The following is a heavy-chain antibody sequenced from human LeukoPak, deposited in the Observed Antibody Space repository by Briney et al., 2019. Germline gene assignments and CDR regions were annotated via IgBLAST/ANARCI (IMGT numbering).Heavy chain of an antibody. J-gene: IGHJ5*02. D-gene: IGHD2-2*01. CDR1: GSGFTFSSYA. V-gene: IGHV3-23*01. CDR2: ISGSGGST. Sequence: PGGSLRLSCAASGSGFTFSSYAMSWVRQAPGKGLEWVSAISGSGGSTYYADSVKGRFTISRDNSKNTLYLQMNSLRAEDTAVYYCAKGYCSSTSCPEGVWYNWFDPWGQGTLVTVSS. CDR3: AKGYCSSTSCPEGVWYNWFDP.